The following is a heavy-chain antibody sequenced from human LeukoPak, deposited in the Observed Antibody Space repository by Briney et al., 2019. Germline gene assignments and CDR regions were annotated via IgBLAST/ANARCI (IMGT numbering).Heavy chain of an antibody. J-gene: IGHJ4*02. Sequence: SETLSLTCTVSGGSISSSGYYWGWIRQPPGKGLEWIGSIHYSGNTYYNSSLKSRVTISVDTSKNQFSLKLSSVTAADTAVYYCARSRYSYGHIDYWGQGTLVTVSS. CDR1: GGSISSSGYY. D-gene: IGHD5-18*01. CDR2: IHYSGNT. CDR3: ARSRYSYGHIDY. V-gene: IGHV4-39*01.